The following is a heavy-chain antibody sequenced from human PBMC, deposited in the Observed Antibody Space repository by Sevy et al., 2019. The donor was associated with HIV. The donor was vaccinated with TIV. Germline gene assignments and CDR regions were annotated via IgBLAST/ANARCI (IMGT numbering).Heavy chain of an antibody. CDR3: ARVGPKGYYYYMDV. Sequence: LSLTCTVSGGSISSGGYYWSWIRQHPGMGLEWIGYIYYSGSTYYNPSLKSRVTISVDTSKNQFSLKLSSVTAADTAVYYCARVGPKGYYYYMDVWGKGTTVTVSS. V-gene: IGHV4-31*03. J-gene: IGHJ6*03. CDR2: IYYSGST. CDR1: GGSISSGGYY.